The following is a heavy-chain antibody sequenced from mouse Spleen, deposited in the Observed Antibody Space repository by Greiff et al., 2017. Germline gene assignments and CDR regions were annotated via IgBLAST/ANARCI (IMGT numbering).Heavy chain of an antibody. Sequence: QVQLQQSGAELAKPGASVKLSCKASGYTFTSYWMHWVKQRPGQGLEWIGMIHPNSGSTNYNEKFKSKATLTVDKSSSTAYMQLSSLTSEDSAVYYCASPGGNSYYAMDYWGQGTSVTVSS. J-gene: IGHJ4*01. V-gene: IGHV1-64*01. D-gene: IGHD1-1*01. CDR2: IHPNSGST. CDR3: ASPGGNSYYAMDY. CDR1: GYTFTSYW.